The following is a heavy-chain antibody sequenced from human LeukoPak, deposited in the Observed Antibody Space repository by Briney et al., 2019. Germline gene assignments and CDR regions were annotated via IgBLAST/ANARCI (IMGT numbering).Heavy chain of an antibody. J-gene: IGHJ4*02. CDR2: IYYSGST. CDR3: ARWIIYSNFDY. CDR1: GGSISSSSYY. Sequence: PSETLSLTCTVSGGSISSSSYYWGWIRQPPGKGLEWIGSIYYSGSTYYNPSLKSRVTISVDTSKNQFSLKLSSVTAADTAVYYCARWIIYSNFDYWGQGTLVTVSS. V-gene: IGHV4-39*01. D-gene: IGHD2-15*01.